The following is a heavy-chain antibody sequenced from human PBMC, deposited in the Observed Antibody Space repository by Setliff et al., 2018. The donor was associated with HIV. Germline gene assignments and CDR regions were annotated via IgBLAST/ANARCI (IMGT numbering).Heavy chain of an antibody. D-gene: IGHD6-19*01. Sequence: ASVTVSCKASGYVFSDYQIHWVRQAPGPGLEYMGYIIPNSGGTMFARKFQDRVTMTRDTSISTVYLELSRLTSDDTAVYFCARDPELKQWLVRSPSFYFDYWGQGTLVTVSS. CDR2: IIPNSGGT. CDR1: GYVFSDYQ. J-gene: IGHJ4*02. CDR3: ARDPELKQWLVRSPSFYFDY. V-gene: IGHV1-2*02.